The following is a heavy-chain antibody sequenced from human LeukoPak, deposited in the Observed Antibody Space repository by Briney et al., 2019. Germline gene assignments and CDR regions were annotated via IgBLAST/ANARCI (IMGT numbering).Heavy chain of an antibody. CDR2: FDPEDGET. J-gene: IGHJ3*02. V-gene: IGHV1-24*01. CDR1: GYTLTELS. D-gene: IGHD3-22*01. CDR3: AKGDYYDSSGYYYGVHAFDI. Sequence: ASVKVSCKVSGYTLTELSMHWVRQAPGKGLEWMGGFDPEDGETIYEQKFQGRVTMTEDTPTDTAYMELSSLRSEDTAVYYCAKGDYYDSSGYYYGVHAFDIWGQGTMVTVSS.